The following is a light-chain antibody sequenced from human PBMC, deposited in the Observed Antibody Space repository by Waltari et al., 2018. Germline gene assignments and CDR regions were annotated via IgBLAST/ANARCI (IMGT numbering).Light chain of an antibody. V-gene: IGLV3-21*04. Sequence: SYVLTQPPSVSVAPGKTATITCGVNNIGSRSVHWYQQKPGQAPVVVIYYDTDRPSGIPERFSGSNSGNTATLTIIRVEAGDEADYYCQVWDSRREHVVFGEGTRLTVL. J-gene: IGLJ2*01. CDR1: NIGSRS. CDR3: QVWDSRREHVV. CDR2: YDT.